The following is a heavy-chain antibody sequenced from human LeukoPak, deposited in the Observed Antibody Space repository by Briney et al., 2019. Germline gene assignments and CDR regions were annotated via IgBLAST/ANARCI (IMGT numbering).Heavy chain of an antibody. CDR2: ISAYNGNT. D-gene: IGHD4-17*01. J-gene: IGHJ4*02. Sequence: ASVKVSCKASGYTFTSYGISWVRQAPGQGLEWMGWISAYNGNTNYAQKLQGRVTMTTDTSTSTAYMELRSLRSDDTAVYYCARPESTYGDYVEEFDYWGQGTLVTVSS. CDR3: ARPESTYGDYVEEFDY. V-gene: IGHV1-18*01. CDR1: GYTFTSYG.